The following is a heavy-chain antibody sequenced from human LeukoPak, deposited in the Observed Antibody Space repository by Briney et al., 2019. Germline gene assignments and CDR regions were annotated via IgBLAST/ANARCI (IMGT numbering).Heavy chain of an antibody. D-gene: IGHD6-19*01. CDR1: GFTVSSNY. CDR3: ARGGGSGWYAVMDV. Sequence: PGGSLRLSCAASGFTVSSNYMSWVRQAPGKGLEWVSVIYSDGSTYYADSVKGRFTISRDNSKNTLYLQMNSLRAEDTAVYYCARGGGSGWYAVMDVWGQGTTVTVS. V-gene: IGHV3-53*01. CDR2: IYSDGST. J-gene: IGHJ6*02.